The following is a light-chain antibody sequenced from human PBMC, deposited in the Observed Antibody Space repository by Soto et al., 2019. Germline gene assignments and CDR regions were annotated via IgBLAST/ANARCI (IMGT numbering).Light chain of an antibody. CDR2: DAS. Sequence: EIVLTQSPGTLSLSPGERATLSCRASQRISNSYLAWYQQKPGQAPRLLLYDASSRATGIPDRVSGSGSGTDFTLTISRLEPEDFAVYYCQQYARPPFAFGKGTKVGIK. J-gene: IGKJ2*01. CDR3: QQYARPPFA. CDR1: QRISNSY. V-gene: IGKV3-20*01.